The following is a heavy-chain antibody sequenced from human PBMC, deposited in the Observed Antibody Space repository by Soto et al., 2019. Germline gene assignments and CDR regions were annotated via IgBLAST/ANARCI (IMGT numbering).Heavy chain of an antibody. CDR3: AKGTWIQLWLRGYFDY. V-gene: IGHV3-23*01. J-gene: IGHJ4*02. CDR1: GFTFSSYA. CDR2: ISGSGGST. D-gene: IGHD5-18*01. Sequence: GGSLRLSCAASGFTFSSYAMSWVRQAPGKGLEWVSAISGSGGSTYYADSVKGRFTISRDNSKNTLYLQMNSLRAEDTAVYYCAKGTWIQLWLRGYFDYWGQGTLVTVSS.